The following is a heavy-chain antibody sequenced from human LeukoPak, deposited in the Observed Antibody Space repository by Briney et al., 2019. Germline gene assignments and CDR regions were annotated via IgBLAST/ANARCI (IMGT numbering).Heavy chain of an antibody. J-gene: IGHJ3*02. CDR2: ISSSSSTI. CDR1: GFTFSSYS. CDR3: ARGARIVGASVAFDI. D-gene: IGHD1-26*01. V-gene: IGHV3-48*04. Sequence: GGSLRLSCAASGFTFSSYSMNWVRQAPGKGLEWVSYISSSSSTIYYADSVKGRFTISRDNAKNSLYLQMNSLRAEDTAVYYCARGARIVGASVAFDIWGQGTMVTVSS.